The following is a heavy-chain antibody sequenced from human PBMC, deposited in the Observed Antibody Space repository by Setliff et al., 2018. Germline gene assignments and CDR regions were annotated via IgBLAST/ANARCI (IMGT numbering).Heavy chain of an antibody. CDR1: GFTFSDYY. J-gene: IGHJ4*02. CDR2: ISSRGIT. D-gene: IGHD1-1*01. CDR3: STKGVPGT. V-gene: IGHV3-11*01. Sequence: GGSLRLSCTTSGFTFSDYYMSWIRQTPGKGLEWVSYISSRGITYYPDSVKGRFTIARDNAKNSVYLQMDSLREEDTAVYFCSTKGVPGTGGQGILVTVSS.